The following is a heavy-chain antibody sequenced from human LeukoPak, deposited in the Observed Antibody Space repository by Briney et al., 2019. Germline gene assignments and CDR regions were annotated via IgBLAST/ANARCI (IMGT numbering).Heavy chain of an antibody. CDR1: GGSISSSSYY. Sequence: PSETLSLTCTVSGGSISSSSYYWGWIRQPPGKGLEWIGSIYYSGSTYYNPSLKSRVTISVDTSKNQFSLKLSSVTAADTAVYYCASCNTAMGPSSSYFDYWGQGTLVTVSS. D-gene: IGHD5-18*01. J-gene: IGHJ4*02. CDR3: ASCNTAMGPSSSYFDY. V-gene: IGHV4-39*07. CDR2: IYYSGST.